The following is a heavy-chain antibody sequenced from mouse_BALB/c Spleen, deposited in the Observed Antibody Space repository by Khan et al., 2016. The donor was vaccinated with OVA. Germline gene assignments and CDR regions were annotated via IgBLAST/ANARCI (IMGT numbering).Heavy chain of an antibody. V-gene: IGHV5-6*02. CDR2: ISSGGTYT. CDR1: GFTFSSYG. Sequence: EVKLEESGGDLVKPGGSLKLSCAASGFTFSSYGMSWVRQTPDKRLEWVATISSGGTYTYYPDSVKGRFTISRDNAKNTPYLQMSSLKSEDTAMYYCARLYAMDYWGQGTLVTGSS. CDR3: ARLYAMDY. J-gene: IGHJ4*01.